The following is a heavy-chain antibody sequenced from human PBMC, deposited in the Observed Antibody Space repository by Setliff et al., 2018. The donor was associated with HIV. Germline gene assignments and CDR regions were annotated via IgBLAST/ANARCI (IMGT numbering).Heavy chain of an antibody. CDR1: GYTFTTFG. J-gene: IGHJ6*02. CDR3: ARLGSGWSDSYYYAMDV. D-gene: IGHD6-19*01. Sequence: ASVKVSCKASGYTFTTFGISWVRQAPGQGLEWMGWISAYNGHTNYAQKFQGRVTMTTDTSTSTAYMGLRSLRSDDTAVYYCARLGSGWSDSYYYAMDVWGQGTTVTAP. CDR2: ISAYNGHT. V-gene: IGHV1-18*01.